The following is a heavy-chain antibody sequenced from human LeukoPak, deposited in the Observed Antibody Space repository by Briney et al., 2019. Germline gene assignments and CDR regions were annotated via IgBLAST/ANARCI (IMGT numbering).Heavy chain of an antibody. CDR3: ARDDYYDVSVYSDDAFDI. J-gene: IGHJ3*02. CDR1: GFSFDDYG. Sequence: GGSLRLSCAASGFSFDDYGLTWVRQAPGKGLEWVSGINWNGDSTDYADSVKGRFTISRDNAKNSLYLQMNSLRAEDTALYYCARDDYYDVSVYSDDAFDIWGQGTMVTVSS. V-gene: IGHV3-20*04. D-gene: IGHD3-22*01. CDR2: INWNGDST.